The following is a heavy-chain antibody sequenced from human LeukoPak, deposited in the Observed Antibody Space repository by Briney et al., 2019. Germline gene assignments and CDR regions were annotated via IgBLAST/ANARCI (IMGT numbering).Heavy chain of an antibody. V-gene: IGHV3-74*01. CDR2: INNDGTTT. CDR1: GFTFSSYW. J-gene: IGHJ4*02. Sequence: GGSLRLSCAASGFTFSSYWMYWVRQAPGKGLVWVSRINNDGTTTNFADSVKGRFTISRDNTKNTVYLHMNSLRAEDTAVYYCTRDITLTRGGRSDYWGQGTLVTVSP. CDR3: TRDITLTRGGRSDY. D-gene: IGHD3-10*01.